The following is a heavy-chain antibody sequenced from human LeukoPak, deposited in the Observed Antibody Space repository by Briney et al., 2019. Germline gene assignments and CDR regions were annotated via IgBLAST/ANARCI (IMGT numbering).Heavy chain of an antibody. J-gene: IGHJ4*02. CDR2: INHSGST. V-gene: IGHV4-34*01. CDR3: ARAKTRHMVRGVISFDY. Sequence: SETLSLTCAVYGGSFSGYYWSWIRQPPGKGLEWIGEINHSGSTNYNPSLKSRVTISVDTSKNQFSLKLSSVTAADTAVYYCARAKTRHMVRGVISFDYWGQGTLVTVSS. D-gene: IGHD3-10*01. CDR1: GGSFSGYY.